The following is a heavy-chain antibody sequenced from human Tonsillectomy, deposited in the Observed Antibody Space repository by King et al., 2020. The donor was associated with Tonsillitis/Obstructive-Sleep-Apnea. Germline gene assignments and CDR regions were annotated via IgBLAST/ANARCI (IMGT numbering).Heavy chain of an antibody. Sequence: VQLVESGAEVKKPGASVKVSCKVSGYTLTELSMHWVRQAPGKGLEWMGGFDPEDGETIYAQKFQGRVTMTEDTSTDTAYMELSSLRSEDMAVYYFATGDSGSFLIDYWGQGTLVTVSS. V-gene: IGHV1-24*01. D-gene: IGHD1-26*01. J-gene: IGHJ4*02. CDR1: GYTLTELS. CDR2: FDPEDGET. CDR3: ATGDSGSFLIDY.